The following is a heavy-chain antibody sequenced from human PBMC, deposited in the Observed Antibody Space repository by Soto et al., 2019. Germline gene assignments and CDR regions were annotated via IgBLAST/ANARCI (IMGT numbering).Heavy chain of an antibody. CDR3: ARDGLRLDPFDY. CDR2: ISSNGITI. V-gene: IGHV3-48*03. Sequence: GSLRLSCVASEFTFSGYEMNWVRQAPGKGLEWVSYISSNGITIYYADSVKGRFTISRDNAKNSPYLQMNSLRAEDAAVYYCARDGLRLDPFDYWGQGTLVTVSS. D-gene: IGHD3-3*01. CDR1: EFTFSGYE. J-gene: IGHJ4*02.